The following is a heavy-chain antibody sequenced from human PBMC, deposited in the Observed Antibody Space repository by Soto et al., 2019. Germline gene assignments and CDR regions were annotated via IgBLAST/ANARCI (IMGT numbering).Heavy chain of an antibody. V-gene: IGHV3-9*01. J-gene: IGHJ3*02. CDR3: AKDIVPNNSPDAFEI. CDR2: ISWNSGSI. Sequence: GGSLRLSCAASGFTFDDYAMHWVRQAPGKGLEWVSGISWNSGSIGYADSVKGRFTISRDNAKNSLYLQMNSLRAEDTALYYCAKDIVPNNSPDAFEIWGQGTMVTVSS. CDR1: GFTFDDYA. D-gene: IGHD1-1*01.